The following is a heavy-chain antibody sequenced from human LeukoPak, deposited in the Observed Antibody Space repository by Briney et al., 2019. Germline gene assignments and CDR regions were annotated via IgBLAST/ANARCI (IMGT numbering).Heavy chain of an antibody. D-gene: IGHD3-22*01. V-gene: IGHV3-23*01. J-gene: IGHJ3*02. CDR2: ISGTTGGT. CDR1: GFTFSSYA. CDR3: AKVWVLLYDI. Sequence: PGGSLRLSCAASGFTFSSYAMSWFRQAPGKGLEWVSAISGTTGGTYYADSVKGRFTISRDNSKNTMSLQMNSLRAEDTAVYYCAKVWVLLYDIWGQGTMVTVSS.